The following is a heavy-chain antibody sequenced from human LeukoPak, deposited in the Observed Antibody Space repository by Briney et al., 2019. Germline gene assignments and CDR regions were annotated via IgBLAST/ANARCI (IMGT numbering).Heavy chain of an antibody. J-gene: IGHJ6*02. CDR2: IIPIFGTA. Sequence: GASVKVSCKASGGTFSSYAISWVRQAPGQGLEWMGGIIPIFGTANYAQEFQGRVTITADESTSTAYMELSSLRSEDTAVYYCARARAATPYYYYGMDVWGQGTTVTVSS. V-gene: IGHV1-69*13. CDR3: ARARAATPYYYYGMDV. CDR1: GGTFSSYA. D-gene: IGHD2-15*01.